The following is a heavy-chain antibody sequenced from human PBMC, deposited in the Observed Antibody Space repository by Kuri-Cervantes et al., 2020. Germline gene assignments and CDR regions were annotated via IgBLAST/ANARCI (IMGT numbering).Heavy chain of an antibody. CDR3: ASGWNTYYFDY. V-gene: IGHV3-30*09. Sequence: GGSLRLSCAASGFTFSSYAMHWVRQAPGKGLEWVAVISYDGTYKFYADSVQGRFAISRDNSKNTLYLQMNSLRAEDTAVYYCASGWNTYYFDYWGQGTLVTVSS. CDR2: ISYDGTYK. CDR1: GFTFSSYA. J-gene: IGHJ4*02. D-gene: IGHD1/OR15-1a*01.